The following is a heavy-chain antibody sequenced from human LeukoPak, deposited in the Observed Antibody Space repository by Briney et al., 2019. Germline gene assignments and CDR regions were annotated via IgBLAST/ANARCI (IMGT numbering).Heavy chain of an antibody. D-gene: IGHD3-22*01. Sequence: PGGSLRLSCAASGFTFSSYAMHWVRQAPGKGLEYVSAISSTGGSTYYANSVKGRFTISRDNSKNTLYLQMGSLRPEDMAVYYCARGTYYYDSSGYPNNWGQGTLVTVSS. J-gene: IGHJ4*02. V-gene: IGHV3-64*01. CDR2: ISSTGGST. CDR3: ARGTYYYDSSGYPNN. CDR1: GFTFSSYA.